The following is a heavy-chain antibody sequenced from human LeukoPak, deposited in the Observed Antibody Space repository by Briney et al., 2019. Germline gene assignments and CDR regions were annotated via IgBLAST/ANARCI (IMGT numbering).Heavy chain of an antibody. V-gene: IGHV3-33*01. CDR3: ARDSKPGLWWLAYYFDY. J-gene: IGHJ4*02. D-gene: IGHD2-21*01. CDR2: IWYDGSNK. CDR1: GFTFSSYG. Sequence: GRSLRLSCAASGFTFSSYGMHWVRQAQGKGLEWVAVIWYDGSNKYYADSVKGRFTISRDNSKNTLYLQMNSLRAEDTAVYYCARDSKPGLWWLAYYFDYWGQGTLVTVSS.